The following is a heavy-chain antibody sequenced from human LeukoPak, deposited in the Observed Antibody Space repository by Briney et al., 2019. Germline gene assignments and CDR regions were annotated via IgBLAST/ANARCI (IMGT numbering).Heavy chain of an antibody. Sequence: GGSLRLSCAASGFTFSSYGMHWVRQAPGKGLEWVAVISYDGSNKYYADSVKGRFTISRDNAKNSLYLQMNSLRAEDTAVYYCARFLSSGLDYWGQGTLVTVSS. V-gene: IGHV3-30*03. D-gene: IGHD1-26*01. CDR3: ARFLSSGLDY. CDR2: ISYDGSNK. J-gene: IGHJ4*02. CDR1: GFTFSSYG.